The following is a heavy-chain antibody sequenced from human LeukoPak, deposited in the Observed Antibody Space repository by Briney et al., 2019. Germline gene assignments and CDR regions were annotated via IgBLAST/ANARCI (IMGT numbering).Heavy chain of an antibody. V-gene: IGHV1-69*01. CDR3: ARQIWFEEGERYYYYYMDV. J-gene: IGHJ6*03. D-gene: IGHD3-10*01. CDR1: GGTFSSYA. CDR2: IIPIFGTA. Sequence: ASVKVSCKASGGTFSSYAISWVRQAPGQGLEWMGGIIPIFGTANYAQKFQGRVTITADESTSTAYMELTSLRSEDTAVYFCARQIWFEEGERYYYYYMDVWGKGTTVTISS.